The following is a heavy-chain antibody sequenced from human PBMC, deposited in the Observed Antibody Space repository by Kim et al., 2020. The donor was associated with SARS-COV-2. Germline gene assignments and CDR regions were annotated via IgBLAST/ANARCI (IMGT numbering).Heavy chain of an antibody. D-gene: IGHD2-2*01. Sequence: GGSLRLSCAASGFNFSNSGMHWVRQAPGKGLEWVALIWFDGSNEYYADSVKGRFTISRDNSKNTLYLQMNSLRAEDTALYYCARTWGVVPAALDVFDLWG. CDR1: GFNFSNSG. CDR3: ARTWGVVPAALDVFDL. CDR2: IWFDGSNE. V-gene: IGHV3-33*01. J-gene: IGHJ3*01.